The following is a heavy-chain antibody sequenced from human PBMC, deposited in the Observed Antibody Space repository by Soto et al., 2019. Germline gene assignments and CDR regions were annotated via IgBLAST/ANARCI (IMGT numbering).Heavy chain of an antibody. V-gene: IGHV4-59*01. CDR3: ARGLYCSGRSCYSSPLDF. CDR2: IHYSGST. CDR1: GVSISSYY. J-gene: IGHJ4*02. Sequence: SETLSVTCSVAGVSISSYYLILLRQPPGKGLEWIGYIHYSGSTNYNPSLKSRVTISVDTSKNQFSLNLNSVTTADTAVYYCARGLYCSGRSCYSSPLDFRGQGTLVTVSS. D-gene: IGHD2-15*01.